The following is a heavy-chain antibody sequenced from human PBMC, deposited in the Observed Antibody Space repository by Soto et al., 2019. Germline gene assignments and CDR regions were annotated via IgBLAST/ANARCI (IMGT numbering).Heavy chain of an antibody. V-gene: IGHV3-21*01. J-gene: IGHJ2*01. CDR1: GFTFSSYS. D-gene: IGHD7-27*01. Sequence: GGSLRLSCAASGFTFSSYSMNWVRQAPGKGLEWVSSISSSSSYIYYADSVKGRFTISRDNAKNSLYLQMNSLRAEDTAVYYCARATDLGTRDWYFDLWGRGTLVTVSS. CDR2: ISSSSSYI. CDR3: ARATDLGTRDWYFDL.